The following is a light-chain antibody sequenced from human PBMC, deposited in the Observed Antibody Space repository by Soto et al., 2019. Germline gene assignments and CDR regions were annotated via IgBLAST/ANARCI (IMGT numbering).Light chain of an antibody. J-gene: IGKJ1*01. CDR2: DAS. CDR3: QQYNSYSRT. CDR1: QTISSW. Sequence: DIQMTQSPSTLSGSVGYRVTITCRASQTISSWLAWYQQKPGKAPQLLIYDASSLESGVPSRFSCSGSGTEFTLTISSLQPDEFATYDCQQYNSYSRTFGQLTKVDLK. V-gene: IGKV1-5*01.